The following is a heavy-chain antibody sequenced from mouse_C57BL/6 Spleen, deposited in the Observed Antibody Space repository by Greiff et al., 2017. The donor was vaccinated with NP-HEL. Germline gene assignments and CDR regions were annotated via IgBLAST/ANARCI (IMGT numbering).Heavy chain of an antibody. CDR1: GYTFTSYW. V-gene: IGHV1-52*01. Sequence: QVQLQQPGAELVRPGSSVKLSCKASGYTFTSYWMHWVKQRPIQGLEWIGNIDPSDSDTHYNQKFKDKATLTVDKSSSTAYMQLSSRTAEDAAVYDCARSATGTWIDYWGQGTTLTVAS. D-gene: IGHD4-1*02. J-gene: IGHJ2*01. CDR2: IDPSDSDT. CDR3: ARSATGTWIDY.